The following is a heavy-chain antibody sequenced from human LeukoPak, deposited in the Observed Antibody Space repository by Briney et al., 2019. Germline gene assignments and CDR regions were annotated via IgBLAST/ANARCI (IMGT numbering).Heavy chain of an antibody. CDR1: GFTVNNNF. Sequence: PGGSLRLSCAASGFTVNNNFMSWVRQAPGKGPEWVSVIFSGGAPFYADSVKGRFTISRDNSKIILYLQMNSLRAEDTAVYYCNLWVAVTAIDSWGQGALVTVSS. J-gene: IGHJ4*02. D-gene: IGHD2-21*02. V-gene: IGHV3-53*01. CDR3: NLWVAVTAIDS. CDR2: IFSGGAP.